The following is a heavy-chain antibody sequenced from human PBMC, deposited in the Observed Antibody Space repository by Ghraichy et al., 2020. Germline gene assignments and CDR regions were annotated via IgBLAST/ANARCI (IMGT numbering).Heavy chain of an antibody. CDR3: ARLADYYDFWSGYPDNDY. D-gene: IGHD3-3*01. CDR2: INSDGSST. J-gene: IGHJ4*02. Sequence: GGSLRLSCAASGFTFSSYWMHWVRQAPGKGLVWVSRINSDGSSTSYADSVKGRFTISRDNAKNTLYLQMNSLRAEDTAVYYCARLADYYDFWSGYPDNDYWGQGTLVTVSS. CDR1: GFTFSSYW. V-gene: IGHV3-74*01.